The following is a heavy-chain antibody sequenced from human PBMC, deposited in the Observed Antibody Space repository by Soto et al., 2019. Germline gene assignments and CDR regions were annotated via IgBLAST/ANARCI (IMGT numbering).Heavy chain of an antibody. V-gene: IGHV4-39*07. CDR3: ARRGSINSGWPL. J-gene: IGHJ4*02. CDR1: GGSISSSSYY. Sequence: QLQLQESGPGLVKPSETLSLTCTVSGGSISSSSYYWGWIRQPPGKGLEWIGSIYYSGTTSYNPSLKSRVTISVDTSKNQFSLKLSSVTAADTAVYYCARRGSINSGWPLWGQGTLVTVSS. D-gene: IGHD6-19*01. CDR2: IYYSGTT.